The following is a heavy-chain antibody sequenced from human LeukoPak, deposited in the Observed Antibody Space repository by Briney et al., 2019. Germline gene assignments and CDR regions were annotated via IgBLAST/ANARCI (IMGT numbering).Heavy chain of an antibody. Sequence: GGSLRLSCAASGFTFSSYAMSWVRQAPGKGLEWVSAISGSGGSTYYADSVKGRFTISGDNSKNTLYLQMNSLRAEDTAVYYCAKLRPYYYDSSGYRRPSDYWGQGTLVTVSS. CDR1: GFTFSSYA. CDR2: ISGSGGST. CDR3: AKLRPYYYDSSGYRRPSDY. V-gene: IGHV3-23*01. D-gene: IGHD3-22*01. J-gene: IGHJ4*02.